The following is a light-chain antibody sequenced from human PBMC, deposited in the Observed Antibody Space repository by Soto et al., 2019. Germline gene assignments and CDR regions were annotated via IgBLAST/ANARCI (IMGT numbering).Light chain of an antibody. CDR3: QQSYSTLLT. Sequence: IQMTQSPSSLSASVGDRVTITCRASQSISSYLNWYQQKPGKAPKLLIYAASSLQSGVPSRFSGSGSGTNFILTISSMQHEDFATYYCQQSYSTLLTFGGGTKVEIK. J-gene: IGKJ4*01. V-gene: IGKV1-39*01. CDR2: AAS. CDR1: QSISSY.